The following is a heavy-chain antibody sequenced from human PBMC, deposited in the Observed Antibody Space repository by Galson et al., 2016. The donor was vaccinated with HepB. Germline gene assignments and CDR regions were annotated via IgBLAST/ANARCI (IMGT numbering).Heavy chain of an antibody. CDR1: GDSISSGSFY. CDR2: IYHNGRT. Sequence: SETLSLTCTVSGDSISSGSFYWGWIRQPPGKGLEWIGTIYHNGRTYYTPSLKSRVSISLDTSKNQVSLNLSAVTAADTAVYYCATVRIAASIDYWGQGTLVTVAS. J-gene: IGHJ4*02. V-gene: IGHV4-39*07. D-gene: IGHD6-13*01. CDR3: ATVRIAASIDY.